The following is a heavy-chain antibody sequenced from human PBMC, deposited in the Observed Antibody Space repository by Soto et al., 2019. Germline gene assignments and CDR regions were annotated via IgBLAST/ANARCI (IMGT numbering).Heavy chain of an antibody. V-gene: IGHV3-23*01. D-gene: IGHD2-2*02. CDR1: GFTFRNSA. CDR2: ISGSGGST. Sequence: GGSLRLSCAASGFTFRNSAMSWVRQAPGKGLEWVSAISGSGGSTYYADSVEGRFTISRDTSKSTLYLQMDSLGAEDTAVYYCAKPITGVTSIRYWGQGTLVTVSS. J-gene: IGHJ4*02. CDR3: AKPITGVTSIRY.